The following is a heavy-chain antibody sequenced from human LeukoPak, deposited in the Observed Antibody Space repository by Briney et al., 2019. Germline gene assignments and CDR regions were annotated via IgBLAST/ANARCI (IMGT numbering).Heavy chain of an antibody. CDR3: ARDLGGYYFDY. J-gene: IGHJ4*02. V-gene: IGHV3-53*01. D-gene: IGHD3-16*01. CDR2: IYSGGST. CDR1: GFTVSSNY. Sequence: GGSLRLSCAASGFTVSSNYMSWVRQAPGKGLEWVSVIYSGGSTYYADSVKGRLTISRDNSKNTLYLQMNSLRAEDTAVYYCARDLGGYYFDYWGQGTLVTVSS.